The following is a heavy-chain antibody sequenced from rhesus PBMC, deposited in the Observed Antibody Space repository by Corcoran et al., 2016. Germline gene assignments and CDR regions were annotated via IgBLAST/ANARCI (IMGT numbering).Heavy chain of an antibody. J-gene: IGHJ4*01. CDR2: NSYSGAT. V-gene: IGHV4-122*02. CDR1: GGSISSSYYY. Sequence: QVQLQESGPGLVKPSETLSLTCAVSGGSISSSYYYWSWIRQAPGKGLEGLGYNSYSGATSYTPSLKSRVTISRDTSKNQFSLKLSSVTAADTAVYYCARDGPGYSNYDYWGQGVLVTVSS. D-gene: IGHD5-30*01. CDR3: ARDGPGYSNYDY.